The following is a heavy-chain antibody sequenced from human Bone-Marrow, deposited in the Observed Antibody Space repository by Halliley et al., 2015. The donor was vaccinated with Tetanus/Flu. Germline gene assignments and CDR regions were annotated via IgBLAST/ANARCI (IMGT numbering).Heavy chain of an antibody. CDR1: GDSIGSDKW. J-gene: IGHJ4*02. D-gene: IGHD2-15*01. V-gene: IGHV4-4*02. CDR2: ISHRGTT. Sequence: TLSLTCAVSGDSIGSDKWWTWVRQPPGKGLEWIGEISHRGTTNYSPSLMSRFAISVDKSKNHFSLKLPSVTAADTAVYYCARSPRRIRMTTFGEWAQEILLTVFS. CDR3: ARSPRRIRMTTFGE.